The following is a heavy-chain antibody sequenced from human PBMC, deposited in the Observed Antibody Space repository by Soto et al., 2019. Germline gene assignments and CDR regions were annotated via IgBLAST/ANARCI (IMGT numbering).Heavy chain of an antibody. J-gene: IGHJ4*02. Sequence: EVQLVESGGGLVKPGGSLRLSCAASGFTFSNAWMSWVRQAPGKGLEWVGRIKSKTDGGTTDYAGPVKGRFTISRDDSKNTLYLQMNSRKTEDTAVYYCTTDGGGWISLVPLDYWGQGTLVTVSS. D-gene: IGHD2-15*01. CDR3: TTDGGGWISLVPLDY. CDR2: IKSKTDGGTT. CDR1: GFTFSNAW. V-gene: IGHV3-15*01.